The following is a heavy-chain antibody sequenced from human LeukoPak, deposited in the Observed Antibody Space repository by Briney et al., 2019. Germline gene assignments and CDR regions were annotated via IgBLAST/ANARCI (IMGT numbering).Heavy chain of an antibody. Sequence: PGGSLRLSCAASGFTSSVSTMTSVRQAPGKGLDWVSLISFSGANSYYADSVKGRFSISRDNSKDTLFLQMNSLRAEDTAIYYCARDIQLSTWGLGTMVTVSS. D-gene: IGHD5-24*01. CDR1: GFTSSVST. CDR2: ISFSGANS. J-gene: IGHJ3*01. CDR3: ARDIQLST. V-gene: IGHV3-23*01.